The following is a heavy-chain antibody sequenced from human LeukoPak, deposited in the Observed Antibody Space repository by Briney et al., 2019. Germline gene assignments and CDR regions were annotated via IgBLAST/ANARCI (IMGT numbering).Heavy chain of an antibody. CDR2: FYRGGST. D-gene: IGHD3-22*01. J-gene: IGHJ4*02. CDR3: ARVEPPLYCYDSSGDLRGGY. V-gene: IGHV3-66*01. CDR1: GFTVSSNY. Sequence: GGSLRLSCAASGFTVSSNYMAWVRQAPGKGLEWVSVFYRGGSTYYGDSVKGRFTISRDNSKNTLYLQMSSLRAEDTAVYYCARVEPPLYCYDSSGDLRGGYWGQGTLVTVSS.